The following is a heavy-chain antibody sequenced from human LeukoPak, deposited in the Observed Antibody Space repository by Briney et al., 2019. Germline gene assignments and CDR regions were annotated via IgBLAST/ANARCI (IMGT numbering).Heavy chain of an antibody. V-gene: IGHV3-66*01. D-gene: IGHD3-10*01. CDR2: IYSGGHT. CDR3: ARAVRGVISY. Sequence: GGSLRLSCAASEFSVGSNYMSWVRQAPGKGLEWVSVIYSGGHTYYADSVKGRFTISRDNSKNTLFFQMNSLRAEDTAVYYCARAVRGVISYWGQGTLVTVSS. J-gene: IGHJ4*02. CDR1: EFSVGSNY.